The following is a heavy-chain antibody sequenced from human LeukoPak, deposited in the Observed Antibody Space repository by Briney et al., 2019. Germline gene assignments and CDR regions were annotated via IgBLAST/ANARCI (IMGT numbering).Heavy chain of an antibody. CDR3: ASGPPFLKYFEY. D-gene: IGHD3-3*01. CDR2: ISVGAEYI. Sequence: GGSLRLSCAASGFIVSDNYMSWVRQPPGKGLEWVSTISVGAEYIFYADSVKGRFTISRDDSNNALYLQMHSLRAEDTALYYCASGPPFLKYFEYWGQGTLVTVSS. J-gene: IGHJ4*02. V-gene: IGHV3-23*01. CDR1: GFIVSDNY.